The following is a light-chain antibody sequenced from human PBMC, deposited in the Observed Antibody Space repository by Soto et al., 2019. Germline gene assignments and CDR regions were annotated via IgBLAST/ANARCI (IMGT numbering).Light chain of an antibody. V-gene: IGLV1-51*01. CDR2: DDN. Sequence: QSVLTQPPSVSAAPGQKVTISCSGSSSNIGGNSVSWYQQLPGTAPKLLTYDDNKRPSGIPDRFSGSKSGTSATLGITGFQTGDEADYYCGSWDSSLSAYVFGTGTKVTV. J-gene: IGLJ1*01. CDR3: GSWDSSLSAYV. CDR1: SSNIGGNS.